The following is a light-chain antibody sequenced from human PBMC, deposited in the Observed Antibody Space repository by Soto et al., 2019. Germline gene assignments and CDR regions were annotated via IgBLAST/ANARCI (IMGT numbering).Light chain of an antibody. V-gene: IGLV2-14*03. CDR1: SSDVGAYNY. CDR3: SSYTTSFTYV. J-gene: IGLJ1*01. Sequence: QSALTQPASVSGSPGQSIAISCTGTSSDVGAYNYVSWYQQYPGKAPKLMIYDVSNRPSGVSDRFSGSKSGNTASLTISGLQAEDEADYYCSSYTTSFTYVFGPGTQLTVL. CDR2: DVS.